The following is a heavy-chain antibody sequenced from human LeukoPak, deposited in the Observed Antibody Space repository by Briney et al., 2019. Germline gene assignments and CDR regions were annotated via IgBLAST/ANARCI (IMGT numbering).Heavy chain of an antibody. V-gene: IGHV1-46*01. D-gene: IGHD3-22*01. CDR1: GYTFTGYY. CDR3: ARGEYYYDSSGYSYYYYYYYMDV. J-gene: IGHJ6*03. Sequence: ASVKVSCKASGYTFTGYYMHWVRQAPGQGLEWMGWINPSGGSTSYAQKFQGRVTMTRDMSTSTVYMELSSLRSEDTAVYYCARGEYYYDSSGYSYYYYYYYMDVWGKGTTVTVSS. CDR2: INPSGGST.